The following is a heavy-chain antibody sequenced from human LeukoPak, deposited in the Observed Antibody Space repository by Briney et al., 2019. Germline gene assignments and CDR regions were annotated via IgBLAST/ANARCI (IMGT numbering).Heavy chain of an antibody. Sequence: SQTLSLTCAVYGGSFSGYYWSWIRQPPGKGLEWIGEINHSGSTNYNPSLKSRVTISIDTSKNQFSLKLSSVTAADTAVYYCARGPGTWYYYWGQGTLVTVSS. D-gene: IGHD6-13*01. CDR1: GGSFSGYY. V-gene: IGHV4-34*01. CDR3: ARGPGTWYYY. J-gene: IGHJ4*02. CDR2: INHSGST.